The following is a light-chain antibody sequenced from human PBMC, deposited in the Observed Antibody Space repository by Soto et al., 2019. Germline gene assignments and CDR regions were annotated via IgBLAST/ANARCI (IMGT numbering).Light chain of an antibody. J-gene: IGKJ2*01. CDR3: QQYGSSPRYT. V-gene: IGKV3-20*01. Sequence: DIVLTQSPGTLSLSPGERATLSCRASQSVSSSYLAWDQQKPGQAPRLLIYGASIRATGIPERFSCSGSGTDVTLTISRLEPEDVGVYYCQQYGSSPRYTFGQATKLEIK. CDR1: QSVSSSY. CDR2: GAS.